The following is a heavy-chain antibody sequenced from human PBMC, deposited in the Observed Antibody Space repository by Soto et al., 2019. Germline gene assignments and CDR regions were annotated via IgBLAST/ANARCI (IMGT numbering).Heavy chain of an antibody. D-gene: IGHD3-10*01. CDR1: GGSISSGGYY. J-gene: IGHJ4*02. V-gene: IGHV4-31*03. Sequence: QVQLQESGPGLVKPSQTLSLTCTVPGGSISSGGYYWSWIRQHPGKGLEWIGYIYYSGSTYYNPSLKSRVTISVDTSKNQFSLKLSSVTAADTAVYYCARCGGGRRGTMVRGAAFGYWGQGTLVTVSS. CDR2: IYYSGST. CDR3: ARCGGGRRGTMVRGAAFGY.